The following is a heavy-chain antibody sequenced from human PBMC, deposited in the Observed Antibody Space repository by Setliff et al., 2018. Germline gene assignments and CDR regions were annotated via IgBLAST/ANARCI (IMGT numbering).Heavy chain of an antibody. CDR1: GFTFSSYE. Sequence: PGGSLRLSCAASGFTFSSYEMNWVRQAPGKGLEWVSYISRGGNTIYYADSVKGRFTISKDNAKNSLYLQMNSLRAEDTAVYYCARGSSSSGVDYWGQGTLVTVSS. J-gene: IGHJ4*02. CDR3: ARGSSSSGVDY. V-gene: IGHV3-48*03. CDR2: ISRGGNTI. D-gene: IGHD6-6*01.